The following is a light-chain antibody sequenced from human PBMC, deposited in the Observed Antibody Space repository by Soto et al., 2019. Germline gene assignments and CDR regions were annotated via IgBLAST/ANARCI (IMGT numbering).Light chain of an antibody. CDR1: ESVSTN. CDR2: GAS. V-gene: IGKV3-15*01. CDR3: KQYSIWRT. J-gene: IGKJ1*01. Sequence: EIEMTQSPATLSLAPGERVSLSCRASESVSTNLAWYQQKAGQAPRLLIYGASTRATGIQARFSGSGSGTEFTLTIRGLQSEDFAVYYCKQYSIWRTCGQGTKVDIK.